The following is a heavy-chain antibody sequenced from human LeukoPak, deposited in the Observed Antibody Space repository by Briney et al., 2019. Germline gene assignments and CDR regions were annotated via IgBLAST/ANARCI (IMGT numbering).Heavy chain of an antibody. J-gene: IGHJ4*02. Sequence: GSLRLSCAASGFTFSSYAMSWVRQPPGKGLEWIGSIYYSGSTYYNPSLKSRVTISVDTSKNQFSLKLSSVTAADTAVYYCARVGGSGSYFFPFDYWGQGTLVTVSS. D-gene: IGHD3-10*01. V-gene: IGHV4-39*07. CDR2: IYYSGST. CDR3: ARVGGSGSYFFPFDY. CDR1: GFTFSSYA.